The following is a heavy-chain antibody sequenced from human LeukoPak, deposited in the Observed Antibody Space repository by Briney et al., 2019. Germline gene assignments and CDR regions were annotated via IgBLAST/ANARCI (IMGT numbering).Heavy chain of an antibody. CDR1: GVSFSAYS. Sequence: SETLSLTGGVYGVSFSAYSWNWFPQPPGKGLEWLGAINHYGGTDYNPSLESRVTISVDTSKNQFSLKLSSVTAADTAVYYCASGRGSSWSHWYFDLWGRGTLVTVSS. V-gene: IGHV4-34*01. CDR3: ASGRGSSWSHWYFDL. D-gene: IGHD6-13*01. J-gene: IGHJ2*01. CDR2: INHYGGT.